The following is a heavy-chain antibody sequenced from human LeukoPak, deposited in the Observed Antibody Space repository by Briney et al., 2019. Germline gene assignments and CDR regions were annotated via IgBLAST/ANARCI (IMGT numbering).Heavy chain of an antibody. D-gene: IGHD5-18*01. V-gene: IGHV4-61*02. Sequence: SETLSLTCTVSGGSINSATYSWSWIRQPAGKGLEWLGRIYASRSTNYNPSLKSRVTISVDTSKNQFSLKLTSVTAADTAVYYCARDGYRNAYGFDYWGQGTLVTVSS. CDR3: ARDGYRNAYGFDY. CDR1: GGSINSATYS. J-gene: IGHJ4*02. CDR2: IYASRST.